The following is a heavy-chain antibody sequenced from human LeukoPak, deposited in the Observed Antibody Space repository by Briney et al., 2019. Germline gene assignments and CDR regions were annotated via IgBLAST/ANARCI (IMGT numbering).Heavy chain of an antibody. CDR2: SHINGGS. Sequence: SQTLSLTCSVSGASITTHHWTWIRQSPAKGLEWIGYSHINGGSYYNPSLKSRVTISLDTSENHFSLRLNSVTAGDTAVYFCARGDIDWLRSPGALYYFDYWGQGILVTVSS. D-gene: IGHD5-12*01. J-gene: IGHJ4*02. V-gene: IGHV4-59*11. CDR1: GASITTHH. CDR3: ARGDIDWLRSPGALYYFDY.